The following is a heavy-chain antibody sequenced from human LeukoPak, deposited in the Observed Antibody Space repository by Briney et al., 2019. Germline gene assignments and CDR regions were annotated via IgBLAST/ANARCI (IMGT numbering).Heavy chain of an antibody. D-gene: IGHD6-13*01. CDR1: GYTLTELS. V-gene: IGHV1-24*01. CDR3: ATSTLIIAAAGTGALAFWYFDL. Sequence: GASVKVSCKVSGYTLTELSMHWVRQAPGKGLEWMGGFDPEDGETIYAQKFQGRVTMTEDTSTDTAYMELSSLRSEDTAVYYCATSTLIIAAAGTGALAFWYFDLWGRGTLVTVSS. J-gene: IGHJ2*01. CDR2: FDPEDGET.